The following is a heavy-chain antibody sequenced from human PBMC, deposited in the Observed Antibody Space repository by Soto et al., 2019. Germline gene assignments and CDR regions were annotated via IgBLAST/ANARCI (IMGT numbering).Heavy chain of an antibody. V-gene: IGHV5-51*01. J-gene: IGHJ6*02. CDR3: ARHGDHDFWCGSFREPHALDV. D-gene: IGHD3-3*01. CDR1: GYGFSRYW. Sequence: GESPKIPCKGSGYGFSRYWVDWVRQMSRKGLWWMLIIYPCDSDTRYSPSFQGQVTISPDKFISTAYLQWSSLKAPDTATNYCARHGDHDFWCGSFREPHALDVGRQGRTVPGXS. CDR2: IYPCDSDT.